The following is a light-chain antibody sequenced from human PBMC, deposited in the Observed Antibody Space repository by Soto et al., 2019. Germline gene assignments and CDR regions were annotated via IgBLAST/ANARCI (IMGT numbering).Light chain of an antibody. CDR3: QQYDNWPLT. J-gene: IGKJ4*01. Sequence: EIVMTQSPATLSVSPGERATLSCRASQSVSSNLAWYQQKSGQTTRLLIYGASTRATDIPARFSGSGSGTEFTLSISSLQSEDFAVYYCQQYDNWPLTFGGGTKVEIK. CDR2: GAS. V-gene: IGKV3-15*01. CDR1: QSVSSN.